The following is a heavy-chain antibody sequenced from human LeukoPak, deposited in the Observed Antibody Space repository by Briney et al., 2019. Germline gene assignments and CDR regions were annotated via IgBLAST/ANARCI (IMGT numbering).Heavy chain of an antibody. CDR3: ARQRGVPAYYHPSMDV. CDR2: MNPNSGNT. J-gene: IGHJ6*03. Sequence: ASVKLSCKASGGTFTSYDINWVRQASGQGLEWMGGMNPNSGNTAYARKFRGRVTFTRNTSITTAYMELSNLRSEDTAVYYCARQRGVPAYYHPSMDVWGKGTTVTVSS. CDR1: GGTFTSYD. V-gene: IGHV1-8*03.